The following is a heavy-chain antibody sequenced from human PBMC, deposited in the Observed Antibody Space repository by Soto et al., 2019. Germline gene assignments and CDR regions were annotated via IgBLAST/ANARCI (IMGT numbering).Heavy chain of an antibody. CDR2: ISTSSTAI. J-gene: IGHJ4*02. Sequence: EVQLVESGGGFVQRGGSLRLSCAVSGLTFSTNTINWVRQAPGKGLEWVSYISTSSTAIYYADSVKGRFTISRDDAKSSLYLQMNSLRDEDTAVYYCVITYSCRQRGYWCQGTLVTVSS. CDR1: GLTFSTNT. V-gene: IGHV3-48*02. CDR3: VITYSCRQRGY. D-gene: IGHD2-2*01.